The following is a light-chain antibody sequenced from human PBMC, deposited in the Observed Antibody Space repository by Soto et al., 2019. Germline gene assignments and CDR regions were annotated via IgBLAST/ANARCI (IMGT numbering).Light chain of an antibody. Sequence: IYLTQSPSFRSASVGDRVKVTCRASQGISNYLVWYQQKPGKAPKLLIHATSTLQSGVPSRFSGSGSGTEFTLTISSLQPEDFATYYCQQLSNDPITFGQGTRLENK. J-gene: IGKJ5*01. V-gene: IGKV1-9*01. CDR1: QGISNY. CDR2: ATS. CDR3: QQLSNDPIT.